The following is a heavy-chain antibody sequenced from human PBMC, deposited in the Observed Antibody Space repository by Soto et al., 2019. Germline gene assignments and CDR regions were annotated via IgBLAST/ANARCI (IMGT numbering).Heavy chain of an antibody. CDR3: ASGGSIVVVPAAMNYYYYGMDV. V-gene: IGHV4-30-4*01. J-gene: IGHJ6*02. CDR2: IYYSGST. Sequence: QVQLQESGPGLVKPSQTLSLTCTVSGGSISSGDYYWSWIRQPPGKGLEWIGYIYYSGSTYYNPSLKSRVTISVDTSKNQFSLKLSSVTAADTAVYYCASGGSIVVVPAAMNYYYYGMDVWGQGTTVTVSS. D-gene: IGHD2-2*01. CDR1: GGSISSGDYY.